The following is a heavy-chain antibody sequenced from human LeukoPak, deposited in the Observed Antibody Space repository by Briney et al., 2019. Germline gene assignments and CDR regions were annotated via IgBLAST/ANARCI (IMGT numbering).Heavy chain of an antibody. V-gene: IGHV3-30*03. Sequence: QSGGSLRLSCVGSGFSLNEYGIHWVRQAPGKGLEWVAVVSYDGGHKYYADSVKGRFTISRDTSSDTVSLQMNSLRVEDTAVYYCARDRINMMVLEHDSGLDFWGQGTLVTVSS. CDR3: ARDRINMMVLEHDSGLDF. J-gene: IGHJ4*02. D-gene: IGHD3-22*01. CDR2: VSYDGGHK. CDR1: GFSLNEYG.